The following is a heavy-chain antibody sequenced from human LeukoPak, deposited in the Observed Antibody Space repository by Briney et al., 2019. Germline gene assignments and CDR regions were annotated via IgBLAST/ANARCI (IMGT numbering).Heavy chain of an antibody. Sequence: SEPLSLTGTASGGPISSYYWSWFRQPPGKGLEGIGYIYYSGSTNYNPSLKSRVTISVDTSKNQFSLKLSSVTAADTAVYYCARESDSSGYYYDYWGQGTLVTVSS. J-gene: IGHJ4*02. CDR1: GGPISSYY. CDR2: IYYSGST. CDR3: ARESDSSGYYYDY. V-gene: IGHV4-59*01. D-gene: IGHD3-22*01.